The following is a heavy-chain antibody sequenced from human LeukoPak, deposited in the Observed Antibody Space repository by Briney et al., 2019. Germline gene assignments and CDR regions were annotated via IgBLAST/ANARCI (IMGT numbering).Heavy chain of an antibody. CDR1: GFTFSSYG. D-gene: IGHD4-11*01. J-gene: IGHJ6*02. Sequence: PGGSLRLSCAASGFTFSSYGMHWVRQAPGKGLEWVAVIWYDGSNKYYADSVKGRSTISRDNSKNTLYLQMNSLRAEDMAIYYCASSPTVTTGMDVWGQGTTVTVSS. V-gene: IGHV3-33*01. CDR3: ASSPTVTTGMDV. CDR2: IWYDGSNK.